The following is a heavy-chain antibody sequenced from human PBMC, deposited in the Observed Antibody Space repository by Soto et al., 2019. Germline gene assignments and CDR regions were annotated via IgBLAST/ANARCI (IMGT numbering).Heavy chain of an antibody. V-gene: IGHV3-48*01. J-gene: IGHJ4*02. Sequence: EVQLVESGGGLVQPGGSLRLSCAASGFTFSTYSMNWVRQAPGKGLEWVSCISSGGTSIYYADSVKGRFTISRDNGKNSRYLQMNSLRAEDKAVYYCARDLNWNSEHWGQGTLVTVSS. D-gene: IGHD1-7*01. CDR2: ISSGGTSI. CDR1: GFTFSTYS. CDR3: ARDLNWNSEH.